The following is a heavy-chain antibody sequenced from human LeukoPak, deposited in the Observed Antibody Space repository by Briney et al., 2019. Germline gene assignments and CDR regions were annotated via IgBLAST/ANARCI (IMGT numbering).Heavy chain of an antibody. CDR1: GGCISSYY. J-gene: IGHJ3*02. D-gene: IGHD3-3*01. CDR2: IYYSGST. CDR3: ARASFWSGYYRVDAFDI. Sequence: SETLSLTCTVSGGCISSYYWSWIRQPPGKGLEWIGYIYYSGSTNYNPSLKSRVTISVDTSKNQFSLKLSSVTAADTAVYYCARASFWSGYYRVDAFDIWGQGTMVTVSS. V-gene: IGHV4-59*01.